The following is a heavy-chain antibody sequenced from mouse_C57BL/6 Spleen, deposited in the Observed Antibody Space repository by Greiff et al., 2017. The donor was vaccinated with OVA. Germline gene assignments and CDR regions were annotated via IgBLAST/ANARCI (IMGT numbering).Heavy chain of an antibody. CDR3: ARGGGYEWYFDV. V-gene: IGHV5-16*01. CDR2: INYDGSST. D-gene: IGHD2-2*01. CDR1: GFTFSDYY. J-gene: IGHJ1*03. Sequence: EVMLVESEGGLVQPGSSMKLSCTASGFTFSDYYMAWVRQVPEKGLEWVANINYDGSSTYYLDSLKSRFIISRDNAKNILYLQMSSLKSEDTATYYCARGGGYEWYFDVWGTGTTVTVSS.